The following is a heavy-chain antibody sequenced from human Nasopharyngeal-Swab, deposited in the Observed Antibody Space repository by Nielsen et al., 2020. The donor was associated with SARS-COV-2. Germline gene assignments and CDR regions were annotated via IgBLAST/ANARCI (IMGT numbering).Heavy chain of an antibody. CDR1: GASISTYY. V-gene: IGHV4-59*01. J-gene: IGHJ4*02. CDR3: AKGARGYSGYIDH. CDR2: IYYSGST. Sequence: SETLSLTCTVFGASISTYYWSWVRQPPGKGLEWIGYIYYSGSTNYNPSLKSRLTMSLDTSKKKFSLNLSSVTAADTAVYYCAKGARGYSGYIDHSGQGTLVTVSS. D-gene: IGHD5-12*01.